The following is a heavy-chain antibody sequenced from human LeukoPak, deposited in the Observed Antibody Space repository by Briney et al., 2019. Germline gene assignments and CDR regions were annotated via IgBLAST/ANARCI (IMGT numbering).Heavy chain of an antibody. J-gene: IGHJ4*01. CDR1: GGSISGSSYY. Sequence: NPSETLSLTCSVSGGSISGSSYYWVWFRQPPGKGLEWIGSLSYDKSPLYNPSLKSRVTISVDSSKNQFSLKLRSVTAADTAVYYCTSGGMVSGDYWGHGTLVTVSS. V-gene: IGHV4-39*01. CDR2: LSYDKSP. CDR3: TSGGMVSGDY. D-gene: IGHD2-8*01.